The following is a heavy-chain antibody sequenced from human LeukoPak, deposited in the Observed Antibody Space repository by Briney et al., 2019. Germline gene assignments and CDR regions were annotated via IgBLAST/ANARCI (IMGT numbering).Heavy chain of an antibody. Sequence: GGSLRLSCAASGFTFSNYAMSWVRQAPGKGLEWVSAISGSGGSTYYADSVKGRFTISRDNSKNTLYLQMNSLRAEDTAVYYCAKGGGSGYSSSWSDYWGQGTLVTVSS. D-gene: IGHD6-13*01. CDR2: ISGSGGST. CDR3: AKGGGSGYSSSWSDY. J-gene: IGHJ4*02. CDR1: GFTFSNYA. V-gene: IGHV3-23*01.